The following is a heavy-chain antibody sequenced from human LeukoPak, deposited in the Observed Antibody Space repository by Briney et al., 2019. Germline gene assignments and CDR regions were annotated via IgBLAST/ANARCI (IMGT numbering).Heavy chain of an antibody. D-gene: IGHD1-1*01. V-gene: IGHV3-30*02. J-gene: IGHJ4*02. CDR2: IRYDGSDK. Sequence: PGRSLRLSCAASGFTLRGYGMHWVRQAPGKGLEWVAFIRYDGSDKSYADSVKGRFTISRDNSENTLYLQINSLRVEDTAVYYCAKDTPTTGYHLDSWGQGTPVTVSS. CDR3: AKDTPTTGYHLDS. CDR1: GFTLRGYG.